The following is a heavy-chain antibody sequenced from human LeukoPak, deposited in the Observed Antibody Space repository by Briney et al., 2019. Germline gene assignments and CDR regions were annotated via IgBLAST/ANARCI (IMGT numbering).Heavy chain of an antibody. CDR2: ISSSSSYI. CDR3: ARDGFDYLIYYYYYGMDV. CDR1: GFTCSSYS. D-gene: IGHD3-9*01. Sequence: PGGSLRLSCAASGFTCSSYSMNWVRQAPGKGLEWVSSISSSSSYIYYADSVKGRFTISRDNAKNSLYLQMNSLRAEDTAVYYCARDGFDYLIYYYYYGMDVWGQGTTVTVSS. J-gene: IGHJ6*02. V-gene: IGHV3-21*01.